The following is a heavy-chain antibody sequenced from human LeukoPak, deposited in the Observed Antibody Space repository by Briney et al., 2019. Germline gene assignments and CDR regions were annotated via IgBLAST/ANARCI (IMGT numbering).Heavy chain of an antibody. CDR3: ARARDDRPYYYYYGMDV. D-gene: IGHD5-24*01. CDR2: ISSSGSTI. CDR1: GFTFSDYY. V-gene: IGHV3-11*01. Sequence: GGSLRLSCAASGFTFSDYYMSWIRQAPGKGLEWVSYISSSGSTIYYADSVKGRFTISRDNAENSLYLQMNSLRAEDTAVYYCARARDDRPYYYYYGMDVWGQGTTVTVSS. J-gene: IGHJ6*02.